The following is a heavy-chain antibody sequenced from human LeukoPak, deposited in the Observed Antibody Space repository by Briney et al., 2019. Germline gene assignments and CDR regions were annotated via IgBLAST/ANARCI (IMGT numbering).Heavy chain of an antibody. CDR1: GFTFSSYW. D-gene: IGHD2-15*01. Sequence: QPGGSLRLSCAASGFTFSSYWMSWVRQAPGKGLEWVANINQDGRRKYYVDSVKGRFTISRDNAKNSLYLQMNSLRAEDTAVYYCARERPGSASAFDYWGQGTLVTVSS. J-gene: IGHJ4*02. CDR2: INQDGRRK. CDR3: ARERPGSASAFDY. V-gene: IGHV3-7*01.